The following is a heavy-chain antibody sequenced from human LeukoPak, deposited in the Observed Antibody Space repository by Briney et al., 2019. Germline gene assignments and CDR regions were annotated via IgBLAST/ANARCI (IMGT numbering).Heavy chain of an antibody. Sequence: ASVKVSCKASGYTFTSYGISWVRQAPGQGLEWIGWINAYNGNTNYAQKLQGRVTMTTDTSTSTAYMELRSLRSDDTAVYYCARARSYYGAEDGFDPWGQGTLVTVSS. J-gene: IGHJ5*02. CDR2: INAYNGNT. V-gene: IGHV1-18*01. CDR1: GYTFTSYG. CDR3: ARARSYYGAEDGFDP. D-gene: IGHD3-10*01.